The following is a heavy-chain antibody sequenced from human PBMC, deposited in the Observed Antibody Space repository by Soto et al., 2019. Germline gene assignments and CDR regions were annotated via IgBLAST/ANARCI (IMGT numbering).Heavy chain of an antibody. J-gene: IGHJ3*02. CDR2: IIPILGIA. V-gene: IGHV1-69*04. Sequence: GASVKVSCKASGYTFTSYGISWVRQAPGQGLEWMGRIIPILGIANYAQKFQGRVTITADKSTSTAYMELSSLRSEDTAVYYCARDFWSGLDAFDIWGQGTMVTVSS. CDR1: GYTFTSYG. D-gene: IGHD3-3*01. CDR3: ARDFWSGLDAFDI.